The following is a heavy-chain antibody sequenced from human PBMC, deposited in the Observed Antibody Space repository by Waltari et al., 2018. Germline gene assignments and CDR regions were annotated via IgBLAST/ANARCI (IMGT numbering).Heavy chain of an antibody. J-gene: IGHJ3*01. CDR2: VSYSGTT. V-gene: IGHV4-39*01. CDR1: GVPRTSNRPY. CDR3: ATYIGASVGTAAFDV. Sequence: QLQLQESGPRLVRPSETLSLICRVSGVPRTSNRPYWAWIRQSPGQGLEWIGTVSYSGTTYISPSIKSRVSVSRDTSKNQVSLILGSVTAADMAVYYCATYIGASVGTAAFDVWGQGTMVTVSS. D-gene: IGHD5-12*01.